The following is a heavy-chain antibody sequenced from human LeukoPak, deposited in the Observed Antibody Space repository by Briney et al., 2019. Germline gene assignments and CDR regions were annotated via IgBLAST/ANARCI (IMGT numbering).Heavy chain of an antibody. CDR2: FWYDGSKK. CDR1: GFTFSSYG. Sequence: GGSLRLSCAASGFTFSSYGMHWVRQGPGKGLEWVAVFWYDGSKKYYADSVKGRFTISRAISKKTLYLQMDSLRVEGTAVYYCTRDAGLCVHDYWGQGTLVTVSS. V-gene: IGHV3-33*01. CDR3: TRDAGLCVHDY. D-gene: IGHD2-21*01. J-gene: IGHJ4*02.